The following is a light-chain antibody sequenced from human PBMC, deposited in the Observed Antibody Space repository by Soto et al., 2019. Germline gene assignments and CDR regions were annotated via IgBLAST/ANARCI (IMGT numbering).Light chain of an antibody. Sequence: EIVLTQSPGTLSLSPGERATLSCRASQSVSISYLAWYQQKPGQAPRLLIYDASNRATGIPARFSGSGSGTDFTLTISSLEPEDFAVYYCQQRSNWPPTFGQGTRLEI. CDR1: QSVSISY. CDR3: QQRSNWPPT. CDR2: DAS. V-gene: IGKV3-11*01. J-gene: IGKJ5*01.